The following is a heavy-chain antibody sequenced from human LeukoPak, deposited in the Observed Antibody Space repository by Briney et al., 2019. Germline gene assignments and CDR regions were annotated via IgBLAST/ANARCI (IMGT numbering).Heavy chain of an antibody. Sequence: PSETLSLTCAVYGGSFSGYYWSWIRQPPGKGLEWIGEINHSGSTNYNPSLKSRVTISVDTSKNQFSLKLSSVTAADTAVYYCASHPVIGYYYVGAPTGYWGQGTLVTVSS. D-gene: IGHD3-22*01. CDR3: ASHPVIGYYYVGAPTGY. CDR1: GGSFSGYY. CDR2: INHSGST. V-gene: IGHV4-34*01. J-gene: IGHJ4*02.